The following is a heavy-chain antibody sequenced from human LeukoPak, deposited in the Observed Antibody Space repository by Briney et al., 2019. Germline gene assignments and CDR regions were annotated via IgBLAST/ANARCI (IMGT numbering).Heavy chain of an antibody. V-gene: IGHV1-2*02. CDR3: AREEGSGCYDS. CDR2: INPNSGGT. J-gene: IGHJ4*02. CDR1: GYTFTGYY. Sequence: ASVKVSYKASGYTFTGYYMHWVRQAPGQGLEWMGWINPNSGGTNYAQKFQGRVTMTRDTSITTAYMELSRLRSDETAVYYCAREEGSGCYDSWGQGTRLTVSS. D-gene: IGHD6-19*01.